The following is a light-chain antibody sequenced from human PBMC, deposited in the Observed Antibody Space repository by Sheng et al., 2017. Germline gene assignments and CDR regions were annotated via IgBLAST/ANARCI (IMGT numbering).Light chain of an antibody. Sequence: DIQMTQSPSSLSASVGDRVTITCRASQGISNHLAWYQQIPGKVPKLLIYAASTLQSGVPSRFSGSGSGTEFTLTITSLQPEDVASYYCQQYSSFSYTFGQGTKVEI. CDR2: AAS. J-gene: IGKJ2*01. CDR1: QGISNH. V-gene: IGKV1-27*01. CDR3: QQYSSFSYT.